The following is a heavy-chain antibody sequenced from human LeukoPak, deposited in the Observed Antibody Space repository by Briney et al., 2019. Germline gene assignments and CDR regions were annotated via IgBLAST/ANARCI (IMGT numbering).Heavy chain of an antibody. D-gene: IGHD3-10*01. CDR1: GFTFSSYA. J-gene: IGHJ4*02. CDR2: INYSGST. CDR3: ARYVVYSSGKYYFDY. V-gene: IGHV4-39*01. Sequence: GSLRLSCAASGFTFSSYAMSWIRQPPGKGLEWIASINYSGSTYYNPSLKSRVTISVDTSENQFSLKLSSVTAADTAVYYCARYVVYSSGKYYFDYWGQGTLVTVSS.